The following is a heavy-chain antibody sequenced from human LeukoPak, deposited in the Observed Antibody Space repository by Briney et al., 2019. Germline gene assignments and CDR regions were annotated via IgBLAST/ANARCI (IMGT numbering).Heavy chain of an antibody. CDR1: GYTFTSYD. V-gene: IGHV1-8*01. Sequence: ASVKVSCKASGYTFTSYDISWVRQATGQGLEWMGWLNPRNGNTGSAEKFQGRVTVTRDISISTVYMELSSLRSEDTAVYYCARSLSSHYDALSGYYTRAFDIWGPGTMVTVSS. D-gene: IGHD3-3*01. CDR2: LNPRNGNT. CDR3: ARSLSSHYDALSGYYTRAFDI. J-gene: IGHJ3*02.